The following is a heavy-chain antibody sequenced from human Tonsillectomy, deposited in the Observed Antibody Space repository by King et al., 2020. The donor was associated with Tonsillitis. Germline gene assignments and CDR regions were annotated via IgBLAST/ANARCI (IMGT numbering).Heavy chain of an antibody. Sequence: QVQLVESGAEVKKPGASVTVSCTASGYTFIGYYMNWVRQAPGHGLEWMGWINPNSGGTSYAQKFQGRVNMTRDTSISTAYMELSRLRSDDTAVYYCATTQSLDHWGQGTLVTVSS. J-gene: IGHJ4*02. V-gene: IGHV1-2*02. CDR2: INPNSGGT. CDR1: GYTFIGYY. CDR3: ATTQSLDH.